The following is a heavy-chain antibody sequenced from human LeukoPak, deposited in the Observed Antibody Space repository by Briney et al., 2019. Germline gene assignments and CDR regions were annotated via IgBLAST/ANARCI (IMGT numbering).Heavy chain of an antibody. CDR3: ATYSGAHHKTFDD. V-gene: IGHV3-7*03. CDR1: GFTFSSYE. J-gene: IGHJ4*02. D-gene: IGHD1-26*01. CDR2: IKQDESEK. Sequence: PGGSLRLSCAASGFTFSSYEMNWVRQAPGEGLEWVANIKQDESEKDYVDSVKGRFTISRDNAKNSLYLQMNSLRPEDTALYYCATYSGAHHKTFDDWGQGTLVTVSS.